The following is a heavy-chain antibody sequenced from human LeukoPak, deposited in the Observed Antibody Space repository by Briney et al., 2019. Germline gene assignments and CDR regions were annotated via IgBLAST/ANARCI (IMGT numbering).Heavy chain of an antibody. V-gene: IGHV1-3*01. D-gene: IGHD1-26*01. CDR3: ARVRWELPELDY. Sequence: ASVKVSCKASGYTFTSYTLHWVRQAPGQRLEWMGRINAGNSNTKYSQKFQGRVTITRDTSASTAYMEVSSLRSEDTAVYYCARVRWELPELDYWGQGTLVTVSS. CDR1: GYTFTSYT. J-gene: IGHJ4*02. CDR2: INAGNSNT.